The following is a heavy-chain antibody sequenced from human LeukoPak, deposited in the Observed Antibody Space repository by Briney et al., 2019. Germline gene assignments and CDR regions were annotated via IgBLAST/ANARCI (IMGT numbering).Heavy chain of an antibody. D-gene: IGHD7-27*01. CDR2: ISGSGGST. CDR3: AKSNWGKHWYFDL. Sequence: GGSLRLSCAASGFTFSSYAMSWVRQAPGKGLEWISAISGSGGSTYYADSVKGRFTISRDNSKNTLYLQMNSLRAEVTAVYYCAKSNWGKHWYFDLWGRGTLVTVSS. V-gene: IGHV3-23*01. CDR1: GFTFSSYA. J-gene: IGHJ2*01.